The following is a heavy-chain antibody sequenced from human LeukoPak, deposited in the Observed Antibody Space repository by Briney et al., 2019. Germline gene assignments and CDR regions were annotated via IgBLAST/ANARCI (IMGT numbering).Heavy chain of an antibody. Sequence: SGTLSLTCTVSGASINSRAYYWGWIRQPPGQGLVWIGSIYSDGTTYYIPTLRSRVSISADTSKKHFCLWLSSVTAADMAVYFCAKHRGSVFEAFDIWGQGTAVSVSS. D-gene: IGHD1-26*01. J-gene: IGHJ3*02. CDR1: GASINSRAYY. CDR2: IYSDGTT. V-gene: IGHV4-39*01. CDR3: AKHRGSVFEAFDI.